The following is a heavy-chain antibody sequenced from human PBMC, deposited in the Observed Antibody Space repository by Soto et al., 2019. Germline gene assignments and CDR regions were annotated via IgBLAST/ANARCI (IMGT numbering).Heavy chain of an antibody. V-gene: IGHV3-23*01. Sequence: EVQLLESGGGWGQPGGSLSLSCAAYGFTFSSYAMSWVRQAPGKGLEWVAGIGGSGEGTYYADSVKGLFTISRDNSKNILYLQMNSLRAEDTAVYYCARDYVSGDYGMDVWGQGTTVTVSS. D-gene: IGHD3-10*02. J-gene: IGHJ6*02. CDR2: IGGSGEGT. CDR3: ARDYVSGDYGMDV. CDR1: GFTFSSYA.